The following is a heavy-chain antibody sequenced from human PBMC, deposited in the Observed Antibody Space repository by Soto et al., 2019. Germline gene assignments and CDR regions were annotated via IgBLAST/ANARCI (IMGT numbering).Heavy chain of an antibody. J-gene: IGHJ5*02. CDR2: ISSNGGST. Sequence: GGSLRLSCAASGFTFSSYAMHWVRQAPGKGLEYVSAISSNGGSTYYANSVKGRFTISTDNSKNTLYLQMGSLRAEDMTGYYYASSKDSGSSYNWFDPWGQGTLVTVSS. CDR3: ASSKDSGSSYNWFDP. CDR1: GFTFSSYA. D-gene: IGHD1-26*01. V-gene: IGHV3-64*01.